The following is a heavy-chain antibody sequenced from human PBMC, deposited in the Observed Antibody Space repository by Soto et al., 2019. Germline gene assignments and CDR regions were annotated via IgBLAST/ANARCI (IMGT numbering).Heavy chain of an antibody. Sequence: SETLSLTCAVYGGSFSGYYWSWIRQPPGKGLEWIGEINHSGSTNYNPSLKSRFTISVDTSKNQFSLKLSSVTAADTAVYYCARVTHNDVWSGYYYYYGMDVWGQGTTVTVSS. CDR1: GGSFSGYY. V-gene: IGHV4-34*01. J-gene: IGHJ6*02. CDR2: INHSGST. CDR3: ARVTHNDVWSGYYYYYGMDV. D-gene: IGHD3-3*01.